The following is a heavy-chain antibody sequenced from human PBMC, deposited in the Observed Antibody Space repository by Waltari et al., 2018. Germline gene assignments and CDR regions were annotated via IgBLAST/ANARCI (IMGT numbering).Heavy chain of an antibody. J-gene: IGHJ5*02. V-gene: IGHV4-34*01. D-gene: IGHD6-13*01. CDR1: GGSFSGYY. CDR3: ARVRKGIAAAGGYNWFDP. Sequence: QVQLQQWGAGLLKPSETLSLTCAVYGGSFSGYYWSWIRQPPGKGLEWIGEINHSGSTNYNPSLKSRVTISVDTSKNQFSLKLSSVTAADTAVYYCARVRKGIAAAGGYNWFDPWGQGTLVTVSS. CDR2: INHSGST.